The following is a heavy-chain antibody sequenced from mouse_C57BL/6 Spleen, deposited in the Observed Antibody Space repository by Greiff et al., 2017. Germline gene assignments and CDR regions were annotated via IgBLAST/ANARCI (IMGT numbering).Heavy chain of an antibody. V-gene: IGHV1-64*01. CDR2: IHPNSGST. CDR3: APAVVATDYAMDY. J-gene: IGHJ4*01. CDR1: GYTFTSYW. Sequence: VQLQQSGAELVKPGASVKLSCKASGYTFTSYWMHWVKQRPGQGLEWIGMIHPNSGSTKYNEKFKSKATMTVDKSSSTAYMQLSSLTSEDSAVYYCAPAVVATDYAMDYWGQGTSVTVSS. D-gene: IGHD1-1*01.